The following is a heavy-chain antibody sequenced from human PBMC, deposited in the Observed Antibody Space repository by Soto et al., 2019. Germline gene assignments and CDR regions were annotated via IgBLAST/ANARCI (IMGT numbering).Heavy chain of an antibody. J-gene: IGHJ6*02. D-gene: IGHD3-3*01. CDR3: ARVSPPDDFYGYYGMDV. Sequence: QVQLVQSGAEVKKPGSSVKVSCKASGGTFSSYAISWVRQAPGQGLEWMGGIIPIFGTANYAQKFQGRVTITADESTSTAYMERSSLRSEDTAVYYCARVSPPDDFYGYYGMDVWGQGTTVTVSS. CDR2: IIPIFGTA. CDR1: GGTFSSYA. V-gene: IGHV1-69*01.